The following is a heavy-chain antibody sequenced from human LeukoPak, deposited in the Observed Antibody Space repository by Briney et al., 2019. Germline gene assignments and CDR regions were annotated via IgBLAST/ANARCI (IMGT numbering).Heavy chain of an antibody. CDR3: AKDIGYSYGSPYYYGMDV. Sequence: GGSLRLSCAASGFTFSSYGMHWVRQAPGKGLERVAFIRYDGSNKYYADSVKGRFTISRDNSKNTLYLQMNSLRAEDTAVYYCAKDIGYSYGSPYYYGMDVWGQGTTVTVSS. D-gene: IGHD5-18*01. CDR2: IRYDGSNK. J-gene: IGHJ6*02. V-gene: IGHV3-30*02. CDR1: GFTFSSYG.